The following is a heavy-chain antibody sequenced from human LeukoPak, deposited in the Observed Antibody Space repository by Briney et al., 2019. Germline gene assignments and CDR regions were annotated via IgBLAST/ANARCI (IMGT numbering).Heavy chain of an antibody. CDR1: GFTFSSYS. Sequence: GGSLRLSCAASGFTFSSYSMNWVRQAPGKGLEWVSSISSSSTYIYYADSVKGRFTISRDNAKNSLYLQMNSLRAEDTAVYYCARDRNIVVVPAAISRYLTGYFQHWGQGTLVTVSS. D-gene: IGHD2-2*02. V-gene: IGHV3-21*01. J-gene: IGHJ1*01. CDR2: ISSSSTYI. CDR3: ARDRNIVVVPAAISRYLTGYFQH.